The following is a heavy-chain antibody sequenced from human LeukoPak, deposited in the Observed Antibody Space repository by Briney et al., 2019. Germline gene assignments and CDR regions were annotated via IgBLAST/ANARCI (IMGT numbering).Heavy chain of an antibody. CDR2: ISSSSSYI. V-gene: IGHV3-21*01. CDR1: GFTFSSYS. CDR3: ARDRALSIPLDY. Sequence: GGSLRLSCAASGFTFSSYSMNWVRQAPGKGLEWVSSISSSSSYIYYADSVKGRLTISRDNAKNSLYLQMNSLRAVDTAVYYCARDRALSIPLDYWGQGTLVTVSS. J-gene: IGHJ4*02.